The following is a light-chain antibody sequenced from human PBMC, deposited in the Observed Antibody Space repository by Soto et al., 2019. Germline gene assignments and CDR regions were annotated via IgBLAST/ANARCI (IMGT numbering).Light chain of an antibody. Sequence: DIQKTPSPSSLSASVGDRVTITCRASQNINSYLHWYQQKPGKAPKLLICAASSLQIGGPSRFSGRVSGTDFTLTISSLQPEDFANYYCQQSYRTPPTFGQGTKVEIK. CDR2: AAS. CDR1: QNINSY. CDR3: QQSYRTPPT. V-gene: IGKV1-39*01. J-gene: IGKJ1*01.